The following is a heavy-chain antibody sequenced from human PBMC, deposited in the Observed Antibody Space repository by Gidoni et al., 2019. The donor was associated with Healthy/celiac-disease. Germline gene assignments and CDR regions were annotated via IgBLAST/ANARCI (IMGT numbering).Heavy chain of an antibody. CDR2: IYYSGST. Sequence: QLQLQESGPGLVKPSETLSLTFTVSDGSISSSRYYWGWIRQPPGKGLEWIGSIYYSGSTYDNPYLKSRVTISVDTSKNQFSLKLSSVTAADTAVYYCARLTSTNQEIDYWGQGTLVTVSS. V-gene: IGHV4-39*01. CDR1: DGSISSSRYY. D-gene: IGHD2-2*01. CDR3: ARLTSTNQEIDY. J-gene: IGHJ4*02.